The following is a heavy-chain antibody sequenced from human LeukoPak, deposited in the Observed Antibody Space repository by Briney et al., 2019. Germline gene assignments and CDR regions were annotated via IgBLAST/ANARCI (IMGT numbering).Heavy chain of an antibody. J-gene: IGHJ5*02. D-gene: IGHD6-13*01. CDR2: IYTSGST. CDR1: GGSISGYY. V-gene: IGHV4-4*07. CDR3: ARVGSSSWYDLGWFDP. Sequence: SETLSLTCTVSGGSISGYYWSWIRQPAGKGLEWIGRIYTSGSTNYNPSLKSRVTMSVDTSKNQFSLKLSSVTAADTAVYYCARVGSSSWYDLGWFDPWGQGTLVTVSS.